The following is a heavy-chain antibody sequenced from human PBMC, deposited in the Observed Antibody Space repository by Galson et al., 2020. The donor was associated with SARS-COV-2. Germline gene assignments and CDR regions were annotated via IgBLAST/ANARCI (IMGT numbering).Heavy chain of an antibody. CDR1: GFTFTNYA. J-gene: IGHJ6*03. D-gene: IGHD3-10*01. CDR2: LSISGASR. V-gene: IGHV3-23*01. CDR3: ARASTTWHGGYYYPYMDV. Sequence: GESLKISCAASGFTFTNYAMSWVRQAPGKGREWISGLSISGASRYYGDAVKGRFTISRDNSKDTVYLQMNGLRAEDTAVYYCARASTTWHGGYYYPYMDVWGKGTTVTVSS.